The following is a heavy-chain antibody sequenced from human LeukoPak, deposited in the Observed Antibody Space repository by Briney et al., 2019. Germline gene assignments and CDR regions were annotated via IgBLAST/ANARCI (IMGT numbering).Heavy chain of an antibody. J-gene: IGHJ3*02. V-gene: IGHV1-18*01. Sequence: ASVKVSCKASGYTFTSYGISWVRQAPGQGLEWMGWISAYNGNTNYAQKLQGRVTMTTDTSTSTAYMELRSLRSDDTAVYYCARKITGDILSDAFDIWGQGTMVTVSS. D-gene: IGHD1-20*01. CDR2: ISAYNGNT. CDR3: ARKITGDILSDAFDI. CDR1: GYTFTSYG.